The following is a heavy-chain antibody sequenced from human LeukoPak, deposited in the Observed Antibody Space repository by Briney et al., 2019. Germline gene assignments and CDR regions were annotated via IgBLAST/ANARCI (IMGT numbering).Heavy chain of an antibody. D-gene: IGHD3-9*01. CDR1: GFTFSSYG. V-gene: IGHV3-30*18. CDR3: AKEGLHYDILTGSIYYYGIDV. Sequence: PGRSLRLSCAASGFTFSSYGMHWVRQAPGKGLEWVAVISYDGSNKYYADSVKGRFTISRDNSKNTLYLQMNSLRAEDTAVYHCAKEGLHYDILTGSIYYYGIDVWCQGTTVTVSS. CDR2: ISYDGSNK. J-gene: IGHJ6*02.